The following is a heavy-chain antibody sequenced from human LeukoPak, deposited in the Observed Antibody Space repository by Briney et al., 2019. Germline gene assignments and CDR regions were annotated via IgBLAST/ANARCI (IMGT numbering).Heavy chain of an antibody. D-gene: IGHD5-24*01. J-gene: IGHJ4*02. CDR3: TAGRRWLQLLSFY. V-gene: IGHV3-23*01. Sequence: GGSLRLSCAASGFTFSFNAMSWVRQAPGKGLEWVSAIRGGADSTFYADPVKGRFTISRDNSKNTLYLQMNSLKTEDTAVYYCTAGRRWLQLLSFYWGQGTLVTVSS. CDR2: IRGGADST. CDR1: GFTFSFNA.